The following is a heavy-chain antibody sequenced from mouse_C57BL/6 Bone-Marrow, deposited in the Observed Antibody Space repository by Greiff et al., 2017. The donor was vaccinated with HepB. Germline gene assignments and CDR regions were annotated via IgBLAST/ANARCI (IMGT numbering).Heavy chain of an antibody. CDR2: INPSSGYT. CDR1: GYTFTSYT. J-gene: IGHJ3*01. V-gene: IGHV1-4*01. CDR3: SKEGYDPFAY. D-gene: IGHD2-3*01. Sequence: VQLQQSGAELARPGASVKMSCKASGYTFTSYTMHWVKQRPGQGLEWIGYINPSSGYTKYNQKFKDKATLTADKSSSTAYMQLSSLTSEDYAVYYCSKEGYDPFAYWGQGTLVTVSA.